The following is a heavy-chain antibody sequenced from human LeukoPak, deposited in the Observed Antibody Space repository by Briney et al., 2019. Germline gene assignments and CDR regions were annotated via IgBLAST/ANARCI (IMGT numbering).Heavy chain of an antibody. CDR2: INPNSGGT. D-gene: IGHD3-22*01. Sequence: ASVKVSCKASGYTFTGYYIHRLRQAPGQGLEWMGWINPNSGGTNYAQKFQDRVTMTRDTSISTVYMELSRLRSDDKAVYYCASTHHYYDSSGSYPFDIWGQGTLVTVSS. CDR1: GYTFTGYY. V-gene: IGHV1-2*02. CDR3: ASTHHYYDSSGSYPFDI. J-gene: IGHJ3*02.